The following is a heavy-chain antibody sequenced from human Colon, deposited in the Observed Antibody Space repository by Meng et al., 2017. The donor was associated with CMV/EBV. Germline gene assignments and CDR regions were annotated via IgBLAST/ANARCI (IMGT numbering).Heavy chain of an antibody. Sequence: GGSLRLSCAASGFTFSSYGMHWVRQAPGKGLEWVAVIWYDGSNKYYADSVKGRFTISRDNSKNTLYLQMNSLRAEDSATYYCAKQRVTLLMNWDFDQWGQGTLVTVSS. CDR3: AKQRVTLLMNWDFDQ. CDR1: GFTFSSYG. CDR2: IWYDGSNK. V-gene: IGHV3-33*06. D-gene: IGHD2-21*02. J-gene: IGHJ4*02.